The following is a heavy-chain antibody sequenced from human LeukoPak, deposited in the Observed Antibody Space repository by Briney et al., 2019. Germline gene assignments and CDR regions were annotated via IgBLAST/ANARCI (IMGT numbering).Heavy chain of an antibody. CDR2: IRYDGSNK. J-gene: IGHJ4*02. V-gene: IGHV3-30*02. CDR1: GFTFSSYG. D-gene: IGHD2-8*01. Sequence: GGSLRLSCAASGFTFSSYGMHWVRQAPGKGLEWVAFIRYDGSNKYYADSVKGRFTISRDNSKNTLYLQMNSLRAEDTAVYYCAREDFSSQDGVFDYWGQGTLVTVSS. CDR3: AREDFSSQDGVFDY.